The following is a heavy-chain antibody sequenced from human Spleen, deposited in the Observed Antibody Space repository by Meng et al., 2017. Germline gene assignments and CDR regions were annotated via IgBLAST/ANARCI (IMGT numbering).Heavy chain of an antibody. CDR3: ARDHWTGGRSGFYFDY. D-gene: IGHD3-3*01. CDR2: ISGSGGST. CDR1: GFTFSSYA. J-gene: IGHJ4*02. V-gene: IGHV3-23*01. Sequence: GESLKISCAASGFTFSSYAMSWVRQAPGKGLEWVSAISGSGGSTYYADSVKGRFTISRDNSKNTLYLQMNSLRAEDTAVYYCARDHWTGGRSGFYFDYWGLGTLVTVSS.